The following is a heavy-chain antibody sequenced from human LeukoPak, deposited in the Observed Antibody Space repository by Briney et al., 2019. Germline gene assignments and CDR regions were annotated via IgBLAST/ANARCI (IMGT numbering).Heavy chain of an antibody. CDR3: ARGRGYNYDRSGYYDFDY. D-gene: IGHD3-22*01. CDR2: ISAFNGNT. CDR1: GYTFTNYG. V-gene: IGHV1-18*01. J-gene: IGHJ4*02. Sequence: ASVKVSCKASGYTFTNYGFAWVRQAPGQGLEWMGWISAFNGNTNYAQMLQGRVTMTTDTSTTTAYMELRSLRSDDTAVYYCARGRGYNYDRSGYYDFDYPGQGTPVTVSS.